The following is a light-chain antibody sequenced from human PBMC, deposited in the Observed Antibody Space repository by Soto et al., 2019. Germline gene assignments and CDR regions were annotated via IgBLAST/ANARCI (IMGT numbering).Light chain of an antibody. J-gene: IGKJ1*01. Sequence: IQMTQSPATLSVSPGERATLSCRASQTIYSNVAWYQQRPGQAPRLLIYRASARATGIPARFSGSGSGTEFTLTIVSLQSEDSAVYYCQQYQNLWTFGHGTKVDIK. CDR1: QTIYSN. CDR3: QQYQNLWT. V-gene: IGKV3-15*01. CDR2: RAS.